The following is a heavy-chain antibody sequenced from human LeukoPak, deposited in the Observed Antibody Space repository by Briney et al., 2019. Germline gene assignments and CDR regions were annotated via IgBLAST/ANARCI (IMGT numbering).Heavy chain of an antibody. CDR2: IYPGDSDT. Sequence: GESLKISCKGSGYSFTSYWIGWVRQMPGKGLEWMGIIYPGDSDTRYSPSFQGQVTISADKSISTAYLQWSSLKASDTAMYYCARQVYDFPEDPMQAFDIWGQGTMVTVSS. CDR1: GYSFTSYW. CDR3: ARQVYDFPEDPMQAFDI. J-gene: IGHJ3*02. V-gene: IGHV5-51*01. D-gene: IGHD3-3*01.